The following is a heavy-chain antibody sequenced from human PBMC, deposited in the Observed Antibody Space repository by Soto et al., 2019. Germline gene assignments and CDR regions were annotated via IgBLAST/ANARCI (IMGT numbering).Heavy chain of an antibody. CDR2: ISPKSGAT. J-gene: IGHJ4*02. CDR3: ARPPGYISDWYYFDL. CDR1: GDAFVGCY. Sequence: GASVKVSCKASGDAFVGCYRQWVRHSPGQGFEWLGRISPKSGATNYAQKFQGRVTMTWDTSLNTAYMELSSLISEDTAVYYCARPPGYISDWYYFDLWGQGPLVTVSS. D-gene: IGHD3-9*01. V-gene: IGHV1-2*02.